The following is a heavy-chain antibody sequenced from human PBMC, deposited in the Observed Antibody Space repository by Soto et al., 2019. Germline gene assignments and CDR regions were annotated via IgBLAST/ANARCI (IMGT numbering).Heavy chain of an antibody. V-gene: IGHV3-74*01. CDR1: EFSFNFYW. CDR3: ARERLRDFWSGYYWPDYYYYGMDV. J-gene: IGHJ6*02. D-gene: IGHD3-3*01. Sequence: GGSLRLSCAASEFSFNFYWMHWVRQTPGKGLVWVSRINPVGTITNYADSVEGRFIISRDNAATTLYLQMNSLSAEDTAVYYCARERLRDFWSGYYWPDYYYYGMDVWGQGTTVTVSS. CDR2: INPVGTIT.